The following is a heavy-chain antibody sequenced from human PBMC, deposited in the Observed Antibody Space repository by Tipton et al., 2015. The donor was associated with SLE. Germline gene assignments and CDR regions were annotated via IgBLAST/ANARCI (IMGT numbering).Heavy chain of an antibody. D-gene: IGHD7-27*01. Sequence: TLSLTCAVYGGSFSGYYWSWIRQPPGKGLEWIGEINHSGSTNYNPSLKSRVTISVDTSKNQFSLKLSSVTAADTVVYYCARGTGKFDYWGQGTLVTVSS. J-gene: IGHJ4*02. CDR3: ARGTGKFDY. CDR1: GGSFSGYY. V-gene: IGHV4-34*01. CDR2: INHSGST.